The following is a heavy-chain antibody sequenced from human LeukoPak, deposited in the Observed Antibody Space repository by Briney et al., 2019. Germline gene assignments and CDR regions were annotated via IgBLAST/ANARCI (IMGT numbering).Heavy chain of an antibody. CDR3: ASVDYYGSGNYYNDVDY. V-gene: IGHV3-21*01. CDR2: ISSSSSYI. Sequence: GGSLRPSCAASGVTFSSYSMNWVRQAPGKGLEWVSSISSSSSYIYYADSVKGRFTISRDNAKNSLYLQMNSLRAEDTAVYYCASVDYYGSGNYYNDVDYWGQGTLVTVSS. D-gene: IGHD3-10*01. CDR1: GVTFSSYS. J-gene: IGHJ4*02.